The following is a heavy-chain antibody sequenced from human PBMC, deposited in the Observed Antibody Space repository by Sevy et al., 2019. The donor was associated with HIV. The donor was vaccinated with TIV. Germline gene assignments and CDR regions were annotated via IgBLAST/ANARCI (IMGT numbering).Heavy chain of an antibody. Sequence: GESLKISCKTSGFTFTDYWIGWVRQMPGKGLEWMGIIYAGDSDSRYSPSFRGQVTISADKSTSTAYLQWCSLKASDSAMYYCARSRGDFLPAYYFQYYGMDVWGQGTTVTVSS. J-gene: IGHJ6*02. CDR1: GFTFTDYW. V-gene: IGHV5-51*01. D-gene: IGHD3-3*01. CDR2: IYAGDSDS. CDR3: ARSRGDFLPAYYFQYYGMDV.